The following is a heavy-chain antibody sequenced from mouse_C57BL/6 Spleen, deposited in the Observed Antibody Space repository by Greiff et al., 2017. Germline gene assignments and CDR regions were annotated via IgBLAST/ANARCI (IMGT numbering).Heavy chain of an antibody. CDR1: GYTFTSYW. D-gene: IGHD2-4*01. CDR2: IDPSDSET. CDR3: AREGDYDDYAMDY. Sequence: VQLQQPGAELVRPGSSVKLSRKASGYTFTSYWMHWVKQRPIQGLEWIGNIDPSDSETHYNQKFKDKATLTVDKSSSTAYMQLSSLTSEDSAVYYCAREGDYDDYAMDYWGQGTSVTVSS. J-gene: IGHJ4*01. V-gene: IGHV1-52*01.